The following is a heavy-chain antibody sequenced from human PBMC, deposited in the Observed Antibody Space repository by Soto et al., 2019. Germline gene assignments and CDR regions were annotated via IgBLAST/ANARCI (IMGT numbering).Heavy chain of an antibody. CDR1: GGTFSSYT. J-gene: IGHJ3*02. CDR2: IIPILGIA. V-gene: IGHV1-69*02. Sequence: QVQLVQSGAEVKKPGSSVKVSCKASGGTFSSYTISWVRQAPGQGLEWMGRIIPILGIANYAQKFQGRVTITADKSTSTAYMELSSLRSEDTAVDYCARYCSGGSCYPWAFDIWGQGTMVTVSS. D-gene: IGHD2-15*01. CDR3: ARYCSGGSCYPWAFDI.